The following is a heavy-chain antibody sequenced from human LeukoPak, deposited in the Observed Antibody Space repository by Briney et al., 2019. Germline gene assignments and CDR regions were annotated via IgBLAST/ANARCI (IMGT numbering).Heavy chain of an antibody. V-gene: IGHV3-11*04. CDR2: ISSSGSTI. CDR1: GFTFSVYY. CDR3: ARDKYDILTGAFDY. D-gene: IGHD3-9*01. Sequence: GGSLRLSCAASGFTFSVYYMCWVCDAPGEGLGWVSYISSSGSTIYYADSVKGRFTISRDNAKNSLYLQMNSLRAEDTAVYYCARDKYDILTGAFDYWGQGTLVTVSS. J-gene: IGHJ4*02.